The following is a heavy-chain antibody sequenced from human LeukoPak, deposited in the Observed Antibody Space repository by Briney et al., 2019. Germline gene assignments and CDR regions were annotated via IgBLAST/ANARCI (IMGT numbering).Heavy chain of an antibody. CDR2: INPSDGST. CDR1: GYTFTNYY. V-gene: IGHV1-46*01. J-gene: IGHJ6*04. CDR3: ARVEVWFGESHRYYYYGMDV. Sequence: ASVKVSCKASGYTFTNYYMHWVRQAPGQGLEWMGKINPSDGSTNYAQKFQGRVTMTRDTSTSTVYMELSSLRSEDTAVYYCARVEVWFGESHRYYYYGMDVWGKGTTVTVSS. D-gene: IGHD3-10*01.